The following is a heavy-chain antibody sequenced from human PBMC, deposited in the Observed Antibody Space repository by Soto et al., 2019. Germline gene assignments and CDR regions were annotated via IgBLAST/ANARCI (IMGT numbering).Heavy chain of an antibody. CDR3: ARRVSDYRDGDYYGMDV. J-gene: IGHJ6*02. CDR1: GFTFSSYE. D-gene: IGHD4-17*01. V-gene: IGHV3-48*03. Sequence: GGSLRLSCAASGFTFSSYEMDWVRQAPGKGLEWVSYISSSGSTIYYADSVKGRFTISRDNAKNSLYLQMNSLRAEDTAVYYCARRVSDYRDGDYYGMDVWGQGTTVTVSS. CDR2: ISSSGSTI.